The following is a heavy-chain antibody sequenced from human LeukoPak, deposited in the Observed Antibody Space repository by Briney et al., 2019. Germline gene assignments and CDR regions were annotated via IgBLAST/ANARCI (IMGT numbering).Heavy chain of an antibody. D-gene: IGHD6-6*01. CDR3: ARDLHSSSSY. V-gene: IGHV4-31*03. CDR1: GGSISSGGDY. Sequence: PSETLSLTCTVSGGSISSGGDYWSWIRQHPGKGLEWIGYIYYSGSTYYNPSLKSRVTISVDTSKNQFSLKLSSVTAADTAVYYCARDLHSSSSYWGQGTLVTVSS. J-gene: IGHJ4*02. CDR2: IYYSGST.